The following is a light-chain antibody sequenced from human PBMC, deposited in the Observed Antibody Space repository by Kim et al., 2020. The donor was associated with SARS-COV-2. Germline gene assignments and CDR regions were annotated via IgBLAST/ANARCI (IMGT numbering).Light chain of an antibody. CDR2: DVS. J-gene: IGLJ1*01. CDR3: SSYTSSSTLYV. Sequence: QYITISCTGTSSDVGGYNYVSWYQQHPGKAPKLMIYDVSNRPSGVSNRFSGSKSGNTASLTISGLQAEDEADYYCSSYTSSSTLYVFGTGTKVTVL. V-gene: IGLV2-14*03. CDR1: SSDVGGYNY.